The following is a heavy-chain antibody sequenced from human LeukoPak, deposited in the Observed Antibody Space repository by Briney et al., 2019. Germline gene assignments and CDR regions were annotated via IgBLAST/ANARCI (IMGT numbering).Heavy chain of an antibody. CDR3: ARVGSSSPIRPFDY. J-gene: IGHJ4*02. V-gene: IGHV4-61*08. D-gene: IGHD6-13*01. CDR1: GDSISSGDYY. Sequence: PSETLSLTCAVSGDSISSGDYYWSWIRQPPGKGLEWIGYIYYSGSTNYNPSLKSRVTISVDTSKNQFSLKLSSVTAADTAVYYCARVGSSSPIRPFDYWGQGTLVTVSS. CDR2: IYYSGST.